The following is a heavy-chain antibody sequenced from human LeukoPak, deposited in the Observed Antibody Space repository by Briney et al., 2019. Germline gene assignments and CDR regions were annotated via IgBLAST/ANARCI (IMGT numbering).Heavy chain of an antibody. D-gene: IGHD4-17*01. CDR1: GGTFSSYA. J-gene: IGHJ4*02. CDR3: ARDHPDYGNDY. Sequence: WASVKVSCKASGGTFSSYAISWVRQAPGQGLEWMGGIIPIFGTANYAQKFQGRVTITVDESTSTAYMELSSLRSEDTAVYYCARDHPDYGNDYWGQGTLVTVSS. V-gene: IGHV1-69*13. CDR2: IIPIFGTA.